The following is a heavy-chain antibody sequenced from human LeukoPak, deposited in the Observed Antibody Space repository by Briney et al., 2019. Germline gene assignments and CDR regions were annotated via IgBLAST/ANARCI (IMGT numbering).Heavy chain of an antibody. Sequence: GGSLRLSCAASGFTFSRYAMSWVRQAPGMGLEWVTAISDSGISTYYADSVQGRFTISRDNSKSTLYLHVNSLRAEDTAVYYCTKGAAAGPKYFQHWGQGTLVTVSS. CDR2: ISDSGIST. V-gene: IGHV3-23*01. CDR1: GFTFSRYA. D-gene: IGHD6-13*01. CDR3: TKGAAAGPKYFQH. J-gene: IGHJ1*01.